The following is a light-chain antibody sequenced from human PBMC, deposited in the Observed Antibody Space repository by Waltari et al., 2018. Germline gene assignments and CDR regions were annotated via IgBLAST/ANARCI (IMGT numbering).Light chain of an antibody. J-gene: IGLJ2*01. CDR1: KMGDKF. CDR2: QMT. Sequence: SYELTQPPSVSVSPGQTASITCSGHKMGDKFPSWYQQKPGQSPVLVIYQMTKRPSGIPERFSGSNSGNSATLTISGTQAMDEADYYCQAWDTITGGVFGGGTKVTVL. CDR3: QAWDTITGGV. V-gene: IGLV3-1*01.